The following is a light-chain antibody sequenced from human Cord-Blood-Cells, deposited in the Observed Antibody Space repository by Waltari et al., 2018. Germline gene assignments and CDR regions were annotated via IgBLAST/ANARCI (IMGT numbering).Light chain of an antibody. J-gene: IGLJ3*02. CDR2: YDS. CDR1: TIGRKR. V-gene: IGLV3-21*04. Sequence: SYVLTQPPSVSVAPGKTARITCGGTTIGRKRVHWYQQKPGQAPVLVIFYDSDRPSGIPERFSGSNSGNTATLTISRVEAGDEADYYCQVWDSSSDHWVFGGGTKLTVL. CDR3: QVWDSSSDHWV.